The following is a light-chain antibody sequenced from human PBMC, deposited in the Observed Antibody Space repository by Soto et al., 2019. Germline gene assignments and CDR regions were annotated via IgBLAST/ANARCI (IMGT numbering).Light chain of an antibody. V-gene: IGKV2-28*01. CDR3: MQTLETPHT. J-gene: IGKJ2*01. CDR2: LTF. CDR1: RSLLHSNGNYY. Sequence: IVMTQSPLSLPVIPGEPASISCRPSRSLLHSNGNYYLDWYFQKPGQSPRLLISLTFNRASGVPDRFCGSGSGTYFTLKINRVEAEDVGTYYCMQTLETPHTFGQGTKLEIK.